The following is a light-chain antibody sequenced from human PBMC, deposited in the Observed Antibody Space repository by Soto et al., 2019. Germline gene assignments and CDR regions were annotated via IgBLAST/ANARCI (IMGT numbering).Light chain of an antibody. CDR2: DNS. J-gene: IGLJ1*01. Sequence: SYELTQPPSVPVAPGQTARITCGGNNIGSKSVHWYQQKPGQAPVLVVYDNSDRPSGIPERFSGSHSGNTATLTISWVEAGDEADYYCQLWDSSTDRYVFGTGTKVTVL. CDR1: NIGSKS. V-gene: IGLV3-21*02. CDR3: QLWDSSTDRYV.